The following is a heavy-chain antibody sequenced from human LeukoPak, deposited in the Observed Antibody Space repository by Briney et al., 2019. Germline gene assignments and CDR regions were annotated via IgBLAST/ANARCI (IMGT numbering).Heavy chain of an antibody. J-gene: IGHJ4*02. V-gene: IGHV1-2*02. CDR1: GYTFTGYY. CDR3: SREDY. Sequence: ASVKVSCKASGYTFTGYYLPRVRQAPGQGLEWVGWINPNSGGTNYAQKFQGRVTMTRDTSITTVYMELSRLRSDDTAVYYCSREDYWGQGTLVTVSS. CDR2: INPNSGGT.